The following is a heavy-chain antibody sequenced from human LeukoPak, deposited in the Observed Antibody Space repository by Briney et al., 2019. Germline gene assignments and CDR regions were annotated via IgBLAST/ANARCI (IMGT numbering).Heavy chain of an antibody. CDR2: INQDGSEK. J-gene: IGHJ4*02. Sequence: GGSLRLSCEASGFTFSSYWMSWVRQAPGKGLEWVANINQDGSEKYYVDSVKGRFTISRDNAKNSLYLQMNGLRLEDTAVYYCARDTAGCDYWGQGTLVTVSS. CDR1: GFTFSSYW. D-gene: IGHD5-18*01. V-gene: IGHV3-7*03. CDR3: ARDTAGCDY.